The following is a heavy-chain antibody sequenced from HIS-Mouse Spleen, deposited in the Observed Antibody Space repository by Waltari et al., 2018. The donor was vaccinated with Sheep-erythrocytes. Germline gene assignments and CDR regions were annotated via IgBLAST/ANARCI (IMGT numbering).Heavy chain of an antibody. J-gene: IGHJ4*02. Sequence: IGYIYYSGSTYYNPSLKSRVTISVDTSKNQFSLKLSSVTAADTAVYYCARALANWGSSFDYWGQGTLVTVSS. D-gene: IGHD7-27*01. CDR2: IYYSGST. V-gene: IGHV4-30-4*01. CDR3: ARALANWGSSFDY.